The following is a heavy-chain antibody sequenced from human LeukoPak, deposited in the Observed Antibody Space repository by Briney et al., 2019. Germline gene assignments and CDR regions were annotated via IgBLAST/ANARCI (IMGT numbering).Heavy chain of an antibody. J-gene: IGHJ4*02. D-gene: IGHD6-13*01. Sequence: PGGSLRLSCAASGFTFSSYDMHWVRQATGKGLEWVSAIGTAGDTYYPGSVKGRFTISRENAKNSLYLQTNSLRAGDTAVYYCARGMYSSSWYEFDYWGQGTLVTVSS. CDR3: ARGMYSSSWYEFDY. CDR2: IGTAGDT. CDR1: GFTFSSYD. V-gene: IGHV3-13*01.